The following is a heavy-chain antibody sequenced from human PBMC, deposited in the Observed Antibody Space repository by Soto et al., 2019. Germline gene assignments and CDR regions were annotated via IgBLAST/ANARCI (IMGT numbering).Heavy chain of an antibody. CDR3: ANHGGFKL. CDR1: GFTFSTSG. CDR2: ISGSGDYT. V-gene: IGHV3-23*01. J-gene: IGHJ3*01. Sequence: EVQLLESGGGLVQPGGSLRLSCAASGFTFSTSGMSWVRQAPGKGLEWVSSISGSGDYTNYADSVKGRFTISRDNSKNPPYLQINSLTAEDTAVYYCANHGGFKLWGQGTMVTVSS. D-gene: IGHD2-15*01.